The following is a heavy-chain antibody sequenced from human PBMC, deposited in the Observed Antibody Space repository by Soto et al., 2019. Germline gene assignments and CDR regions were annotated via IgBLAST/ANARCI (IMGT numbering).Heavy chain of an antibody. J-gene: IGHJ3*02. D-gene: IGHD3-22*01. Sequence: PGGSLRLSCAASGFTFSSYWMSWVRQAPGKGLEWVANIKQDGSEKYYVDSVKGRFTISRDNAKNSLYLQMNSLRAEDTAVYYCATPLLDSSGYPDAFDIWGQGTMVTVSS. CDR1: GFTFSSYW. CDR3: ATPLLDSSGYPDAFDI. V-gene: IGHV3-7*01. CDR2: IKQDGSEK.